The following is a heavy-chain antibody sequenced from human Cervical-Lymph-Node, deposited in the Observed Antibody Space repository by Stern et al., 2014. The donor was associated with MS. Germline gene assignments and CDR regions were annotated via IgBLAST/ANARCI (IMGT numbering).Heavy chain of an antibody. CDR1: GFTFDAYA. J-gene: IGHJ1*01. CDR3: AKGGSTSCFSQVDF. Sequence: EVQLVESGGGLIQPGRSLRLSCAASGFTFDAYAMHWVRQVPGKGLEWVSSISWNRGNIAYADSVKGRFTISRDNSKNSLFLQMSSLRTEDTALYYCAKGGSTSCFSQVDFWGQGTLVTVSS. V-gene: IGHV3-9*01. D-gene: IGHD2-2*01. CDR2: ISWNRGNI.